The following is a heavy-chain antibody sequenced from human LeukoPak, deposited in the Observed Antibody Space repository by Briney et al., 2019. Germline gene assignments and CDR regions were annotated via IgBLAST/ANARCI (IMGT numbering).Heavy chain of an antibody. CDR1: GDSVSTASNA. V-gene: IGHV6-1*01. D-gene: IGHD3-10*01. CDR2: TYYRSKWYN. J-gene: IGHJ4*02. Sequence: SQTLSLTCAISGDSVSTASNAWYWIRQSPSRGLEWLGRTYYRSKWYNDYAVSVKSRITINPDTSKNQFSLQLNSVTPEDTAVYYCARDHPPGAYYFDYWGQGTLVTVSS. CDR3: ARDHPPGAYYFDY.